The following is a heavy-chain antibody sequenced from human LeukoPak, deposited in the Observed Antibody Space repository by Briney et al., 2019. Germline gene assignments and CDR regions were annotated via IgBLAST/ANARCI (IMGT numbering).Heavy chain of an antibody. D-gene: IGHD6-13*01. J-gene: IGHJ1*01. Sequence: PGRSLRLSCAASGFTFDDYAMHWVRQAPGKGLEWVSGISWNSGSIGYADSVKGRFTISRDNAKNSLYPQMNSLRAEDMALYYCARGRGAAAATDDFFQHWGQGTLVTVSS. CDR3: ARGRGAAAATDDFFQH. CDR1: GFTFDDYA. CDR2: ISWNSGSI. V-gene: IGHV3-9*03.